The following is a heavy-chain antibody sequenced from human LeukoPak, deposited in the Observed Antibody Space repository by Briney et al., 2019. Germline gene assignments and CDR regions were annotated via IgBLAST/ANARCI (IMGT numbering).Heavy chain of an antibody. Sequence: PGGSLRLSCAASGFSFGGYALHWVRQAPGKGLEWVASISWNSGDIVHEDSVKGRFTISRDNAKNSLYLQMDSLRTEDTALYYCVKSGGYATAIRYFDLWGRGTLVTVSS. D-gene: IGHD2-21*02. V-gene: IGHV3-9*01. CDR2: ISWNSGDI. J-gene: IGHJ2*01. CDR3: VKSGGYATAIRYFDL. CDR1: GFSFGGYA.